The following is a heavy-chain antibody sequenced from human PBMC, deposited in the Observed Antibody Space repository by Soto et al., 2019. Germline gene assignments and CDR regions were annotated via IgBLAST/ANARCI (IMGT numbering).Heavy chain of an antibody. CDR2: ISYDGSSK. Sequence: QVQLVESGGGVVQPGRSLRLSCAASGFIFSTYGMHWVRQAPGKGLEWVAVISYDGSSKYYIDSVKGRFTISRDNSKNTLYLQMNSLRPEDTAVYYCAKAGTYNSGWSDYWGQGTPVTVSS. CDR1: GFIFSTYG. J-gene: IGHJ4*02. D-gene: IGHD6-19*01. CDR3: AKAGTYNSGWSDY. V-gene: IGHV3-30*18.